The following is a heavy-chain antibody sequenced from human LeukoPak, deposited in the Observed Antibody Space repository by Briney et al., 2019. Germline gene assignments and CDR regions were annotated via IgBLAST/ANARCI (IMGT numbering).Heavy chain of an antibody. CDR1: GFTFSSYS. CDR3: ARATQTIFGVVSYAFDI. V-gene: IGHV3-48*01. Sequence: PGGSLRLSCAASGFTFSSYSMNWVRQAPGKGLEWVSYISSSSSTIYYADSVKGRFTISRDNAKNSLYLQMNSLRAEGTAVYYCARATQTIFGVVSYAFDIWGQGTMVTVSS. J-gene: IGHJ3*02. CDR2: ISSSSSTI. D-gene: IGHD3-3*01.